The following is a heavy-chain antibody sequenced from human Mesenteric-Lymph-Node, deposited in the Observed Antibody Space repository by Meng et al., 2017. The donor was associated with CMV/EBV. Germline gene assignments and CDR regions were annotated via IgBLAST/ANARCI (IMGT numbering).Heavy chain of an antibody. CDR2: INHSGST. CDR3: ASPDLAHFYAGSAEYFHH. D-gene: IGHD5/OR15-5a*01. Sequence: SETLSLTCAVYGGSFSGYYWSWIRQPPGKGLEWIGEINHSGSTSYNPSLKSRVTISVDPSKNQFSLKVDSVTAADTAMYYCASPDLAHFYAGSAEYFHHWGQGTQVTVSS. V-gene: IGHV4-34*01. CDR1: GGSFSGYY. J-gene: IGHJ1*01.